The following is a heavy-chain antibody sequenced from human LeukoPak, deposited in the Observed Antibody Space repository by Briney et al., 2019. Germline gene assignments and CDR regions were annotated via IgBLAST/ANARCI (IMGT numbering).Heavy chain of an antibody. J-gene: IGHJ4*02. CDR1: GGSIGSSSYY. Sequence: PSETLSLTCTVSGGSIGSSSYYWGWIRQPPGKGLEWIGSMYYSGSTHYNPSLKSRVTISVDTYKNQFSLKLSSVTAADTAVYYCARPGGTLYYYDSSGYYYDYFDHWGQGTLVTVSS. D-gene: IGHD3-22*01. CDR2: MYYSGST. CDR3: ARPGGTLYYYDSSGYYYDYFDH. V-gene: IGHV4-39*01.